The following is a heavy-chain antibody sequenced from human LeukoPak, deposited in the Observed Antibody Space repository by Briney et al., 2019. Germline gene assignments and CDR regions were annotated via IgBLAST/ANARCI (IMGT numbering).Heavy chain of an antibody. V-gene: IGHV3-74*01. D-gene: IGHD3-10*02. Sequence: GGSLRLSCAASRFTFNSYWMHWVRQAPGKGLVWVSRINSDGSSIDYADSVKGRFTISRDNAKNSLYLQMNSLRAEDTAVYYCAELGITMIGGVWGKGTTVTISS. CDR2: INSDGSSI. CDR3: AELGITMIGGV. CDR1: RFTFNSYW. J-gene: IGHJ6*04.